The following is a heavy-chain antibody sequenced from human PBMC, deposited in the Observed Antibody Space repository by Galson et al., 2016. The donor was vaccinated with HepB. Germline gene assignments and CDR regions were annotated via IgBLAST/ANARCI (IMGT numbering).Heavy chain of an antibody. V-gene: IGHV4-38-2*01. CDR3: ARQTVLVEPCYFDF. D-gene: IGHD1-26*01. Sequence: SETLSLTCSVSGYSLSSGHFWGWVRQPPGKGLEWIGTIFHGGNTYYNPSLKSRVTMSVDTSGNQFSLKLNSVTAADTAVYFCARQTVLVEPCYFDFWGRGALVTVS. CDR2: IFHGGNT. J-gene: IGHJ4*02. CDR1: GYSLSSGHF.